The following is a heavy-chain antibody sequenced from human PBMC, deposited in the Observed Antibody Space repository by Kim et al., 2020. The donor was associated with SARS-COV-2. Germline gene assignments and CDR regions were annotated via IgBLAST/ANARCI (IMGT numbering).Heavy chain of an antibody. Sequence: VKRRFTISRDDSKSIAYLQMNSLKTEDTAVYYCTRRHYDILTGYYNPFDYWGQGTLVTVSS. CDR3: TRRHYDILTGYYNPFDY. D-gene: IGHD3-9*01. V-gene: IGHV3-49*02. J-gene: IGHJ4*02.